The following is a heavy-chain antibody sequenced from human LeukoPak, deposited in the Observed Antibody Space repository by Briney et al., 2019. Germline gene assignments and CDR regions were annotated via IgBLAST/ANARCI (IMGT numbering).Heavy chain of an antibody. V-gene: IGHV1-2*02. Sequence: ASVKVSCKASGYTFTDYYMHWVRQAPGQGLEWMGWINPNSGGTIYAQKFQGRVTITRDTSNSTVYMELSRLRSDDTAVYYCARAPPITRGPFDPWGQGTLVTVSS. CDR1: GYTFTDYY. CDR3: ARAPPITRGPFDP. CDR2: INPNSGGT. J-gene: IGHJ5*02. D-gene: IGHD3-10*01.